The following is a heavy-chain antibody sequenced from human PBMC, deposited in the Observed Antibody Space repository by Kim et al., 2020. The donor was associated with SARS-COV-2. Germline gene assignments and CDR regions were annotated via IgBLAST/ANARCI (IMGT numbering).Heavy chain of an antibody. D-gene: IGHD3-10*01. V-gene: IGHV1-69*13. CDR1: GGTFSSYA. J-gene: IGHJ5*02. CDR3: ARGGAPFGSGSYYNRFDP. CDR2: IIPIFGTA. Sequence: SVKVSCKASGGTFSSYAISWVRQAPGQGLEWMGGIIPIFGTANYAQKFQGRVTITADESTSTAYMELSSLRSEDTAVYYCARGGAPFGSGSYYNRFDPWGQGTLVTVSS.